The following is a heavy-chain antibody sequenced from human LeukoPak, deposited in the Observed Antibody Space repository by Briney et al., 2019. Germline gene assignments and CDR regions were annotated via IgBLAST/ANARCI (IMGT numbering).Heavy chain of an antibody. Sequence: ASVKVSCKASGGTFSSYAISWVRQAPGQGLEWMGRIIPIFGTANYAQKFQGRVTITTDESTSTAYMELSSLRSEDTAVYYRASLLVGMVMIDFDYWGQGTLVTVSS. CDR2: IIPIFGTA. CDR1: GGTFSSYA. CDR3: ASLLVGMVMIDFDY. D-gene: IGHD3-16*01. V-gene: IGHV1-69*05. J-gene: IGHJ4*02.